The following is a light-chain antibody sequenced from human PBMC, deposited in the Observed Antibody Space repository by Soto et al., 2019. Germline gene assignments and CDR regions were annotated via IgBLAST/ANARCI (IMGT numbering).Light chain of an antibody. V-gene: IGKV1-27*01. Sequence: IQMTQSPSSLSASVGDRVTITCRASQGIYNYLAWYQAKPGKVPKLLIYAASTLQSGVPSRFSGSGSGTDFTLTISSLQPEDVGTYYCQRYNNAPRAFGQGTKVDIK. J-gene: IGKJ1*01. CDR1: QGIYNY. CDR2: AAS. CDR3: QRYNNAPRA.